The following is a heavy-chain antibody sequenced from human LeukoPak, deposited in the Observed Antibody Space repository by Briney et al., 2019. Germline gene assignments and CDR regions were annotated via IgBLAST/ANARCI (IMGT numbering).Heavy chain of an antibody. V-gene: IGHV1-2*02. CDR1: GYTFTGYY. D-gene: IGHD1-7*01. CDR2: INPNSGGT. J-gene: IGHJ4*02. Sequence: ASVKVSCKASGYTFTGYYMHWVRQAPGQGLEWMGWINPNSGGTNYAQKFQGRVTMTRDMSVSTAYMELSRLRSDDTAVYYCARSRYNRNYYYFDYWGQGTLVTVSS. CDR3: ARSRYNRNYYYFDY.